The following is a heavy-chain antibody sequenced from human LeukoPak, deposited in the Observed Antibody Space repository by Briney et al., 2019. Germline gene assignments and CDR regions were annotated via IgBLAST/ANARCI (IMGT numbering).Heavy chain of an antibody. CDR3: AKVGTGNHQYGSGDFDP. Sequence: GGSLRFSGITSGFTFSTNAMDWVRQAPGKGLHWVAAISVGSDYMYYADSVKGRFNISRDNAKNSVYLQMNRLRDEDTAVYYCAKVGTGNHQYGSGDFDPWGQGTLVTVYS. CDR1: GFTFSTNA. CDR2: ISVGSDYM. J-gene: IGHJ5*02. D-gene: IGHD3-10*01. V-gene: IGHV3-21*06.